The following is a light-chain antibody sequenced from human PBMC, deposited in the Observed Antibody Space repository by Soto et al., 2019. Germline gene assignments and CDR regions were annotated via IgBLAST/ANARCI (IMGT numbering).Light chain of an antibody. J-gene: IGKJ2*01. CDR1: QRVSSN. CDR2: GAS. V-gene: IGKV3-15*01. CDR3: QQYNNWPPYT. Sequence: EIVVTQSPFTLSVSPVERSTLSCRASQRVSSNVAWYQQKPGQAPRLLIYGASTRATGIPARFSGSGSETEFTLTISSLQSEDFAVYYCQQYNNWPPYTFGQGTKVDIK.